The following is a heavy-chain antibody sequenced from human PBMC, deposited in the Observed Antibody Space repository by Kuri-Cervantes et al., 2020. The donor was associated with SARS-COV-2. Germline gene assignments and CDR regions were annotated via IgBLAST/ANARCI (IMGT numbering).Heavy chain of an antibody. J-gene: IGHJ5*02. CDR2: ISYDGSNK. CDR3: ASGGIAVAGTGWFDP. Sequence: GESLKISCEASGISFSYYWMTWVRQTPGKGLEWVAVISYDGSNKYYADSVKGRFTISRDNSKNTLYLQMNSLRAEDTAVYYCASGGIAVAGTGWFDPWGQGTLVTVSS. D-gene: IGHD6-13*01. V-gene: IGHV3-30-3*01. CDR1: GISFSYYW.